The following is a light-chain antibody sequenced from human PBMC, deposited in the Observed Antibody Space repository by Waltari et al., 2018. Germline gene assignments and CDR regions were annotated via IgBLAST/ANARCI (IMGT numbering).Light chain of an antibody. J-gene: IGKJ3*01. Sequence: DTVMTQSPDYLAVPLGERVTINCKSSQSLLYSSNNKNYLAWYQQKPGQAPKQLIYWASTRESGVPNRFSDSGSGTDFTLTISSLQAEDVAVYYCQQYYDTPFTFGPGTKLDIK. CDR1: QSLLYSSNNKNY. CDR2: WAS. V-gene: IGKV4-1*01. CDR3: QQYYDTPFT.